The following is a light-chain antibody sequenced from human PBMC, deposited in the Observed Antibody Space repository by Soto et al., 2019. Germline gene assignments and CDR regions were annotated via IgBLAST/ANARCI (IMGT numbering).Light chain of an antibody. V-gene: IGLV2-14*03. Sequence: QSALTQPASVSGSPGQSITISCTGTSSDVGGYNYVSWFQQHPGKAPKLMIYGVTDRPSGISSRFSGSKSGYTASLTISGLQAEDEADYYCSSFTSSSTWVFGGGTKVTVL. J-gene: IGLJ3*02. CDR3: SSFTSSSTWV. CDR1: SSDVGGYNY. CDR2: GVT.